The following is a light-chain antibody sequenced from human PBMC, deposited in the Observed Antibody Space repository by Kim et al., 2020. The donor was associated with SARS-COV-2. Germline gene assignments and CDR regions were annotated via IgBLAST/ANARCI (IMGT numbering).Light chain of an antibody. CDR1: SNNVGGYNY. V-gene: IGLV2-11*03. Sequence: PGQLVTISCTGTSNNVGGYNYVSWYQQHPGKAPKLMIYDVSNRPSGVPDRFSGSKSGNTASLTISGLQPEDEADYYCCSYAGSYTVFGGGTQLTV. J-gene: IGLJ2*01. CDR3: CSYAGSYTV. CDR2: DVS.